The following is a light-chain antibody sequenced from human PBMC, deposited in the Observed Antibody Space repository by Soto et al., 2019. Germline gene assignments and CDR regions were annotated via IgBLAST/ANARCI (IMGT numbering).Light chain of an antibody. CDR3: QQYNSYPRT. Sequence: DIQMTQSPSTLSTSVGDGVTITCRTSQSISSWLAWYQQKPGKAPKLLIYKASSLESGVPSRFSGSGSGTEFTLTIRSLQPDDFATYYCQQYNSYPRTFGQGTKVDIK. J-gene: IGKJ1*01. V-gene: IGKV1-5*03. CDR2: KAS. CDR1: QSISSW.